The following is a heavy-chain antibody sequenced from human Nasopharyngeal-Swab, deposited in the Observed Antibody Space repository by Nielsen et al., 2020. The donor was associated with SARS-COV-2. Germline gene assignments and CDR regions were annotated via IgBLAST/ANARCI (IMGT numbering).Heavy chain of an antibody. CDR1: GDTFTGYY. V-gene: IGHV1-2*06. CDR3: ARDPTSVAGTGDYYYGMDV. Sequence: ASVKVSCKASGDTFTGYYMHWVRQAPGQGLEGMGRINPNSGGTNYAQKFQGRVTMTRDKSISTAYMELSRLRSDDTAVYYCARDPTSVAGTGDYYYGMDVWGQGTTVTVSS. J-gene: IGHJ6*02. D-gene: IGHD6-19*01. CDR2: INPNSGGT.